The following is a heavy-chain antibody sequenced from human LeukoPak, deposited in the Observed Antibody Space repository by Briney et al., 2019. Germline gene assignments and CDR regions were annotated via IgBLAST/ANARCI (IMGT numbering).Heavy chain of an antibody. J-gene: IGHJ6*03. CDR1: GYSISSGYY. CDR2: INHSGST. Sequence: SETLSLTCTVSGYSISSGYYWGWIRQPPGNGLEWIGEINHSGSTNYNPSLKSRVTISVDTSKNQFSLKLSSVTAADTAVYYCARPGLSGYSSGWYRYYYYYMDVWGKGTTVTISS. V-gene: IGHV4-38-2*02. D-gene: IGHD6-19*01. CDR3: ARPGLSGYSSGWYRYYYYYMDV.